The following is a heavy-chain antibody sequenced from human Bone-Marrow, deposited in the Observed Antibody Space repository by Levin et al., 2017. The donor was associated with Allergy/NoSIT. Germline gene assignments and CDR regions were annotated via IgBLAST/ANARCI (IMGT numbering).Heavy chain of an antibody. J-gene: IGHJ6*02. CDR3: AKFGGNFYYYYGMDV. CDR2: LSATGDAT. CDR1: GFTFSTYA. Sequence: QSGGSLRLSCAASGFTFSTYAMSWVRQAPGKGLEWVSSLSATGDATFYADSVKGRFTISRDNSENTLYLQIQSLRPDDTAIYYCAKFGGNFYYYYGMDVWGQGTTVTVSS. V-gene: IGHV3-23*01. D-gene: IGHD1-26*01.